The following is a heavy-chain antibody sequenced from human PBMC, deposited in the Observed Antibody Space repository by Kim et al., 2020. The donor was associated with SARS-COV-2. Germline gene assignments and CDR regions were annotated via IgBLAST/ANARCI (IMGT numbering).Heavy chain of an antibody. Sequence: GGATEYAASVKGKLTMSGDDSRSIAYLQMNSLQTEDTAVYYCSRGLYDYWGQGTLVTVSS. D-gene: IGHD3-10*01. V-gene: IGHV3-49*02. J-gene: IGHJ4*02. CDR2: GGAT. CDR3: SRGLYDY.